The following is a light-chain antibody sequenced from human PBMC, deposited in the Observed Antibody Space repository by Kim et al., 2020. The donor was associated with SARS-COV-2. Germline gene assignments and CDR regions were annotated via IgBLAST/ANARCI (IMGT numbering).Light chain of an antibody. J-gene: IGLJ2*01. CDR3: SSYAGSNNLV. CDR1: SSDVGGYSY. CDR2: EVS. Sequence: GQSVTISCTGTSSDVGGYSYVSWYQQHPGKAPKLMIYEVSKRPSGVPDRFSGSKSGNTASLTVSALQAEDEVDYYCSSYAGSNNLVFGGGTQLTVL. V-gene: IGLV2-8*01.